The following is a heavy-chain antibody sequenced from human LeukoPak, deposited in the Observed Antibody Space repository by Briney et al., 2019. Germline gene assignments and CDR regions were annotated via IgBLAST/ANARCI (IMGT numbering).Heavy chain of an antibody. D-gene: IGHD1/OR15-1a*01. V-gene: IGHV3-23*01. CDR3: AKDRTTVARIFDY. J-gene: IGHJ4*02. CDR2: ISASDGST. CDR1: GFTVSSNY. Sequence: GGSLRLSCEASGFTVSSNYMSWVRQAPGKGLEWVAGISASDGSTYYADSVQGRFTISRDNSKNTLYLHINSLRAEDTATYYCAKDRTTVARIFDYWGQGTLVTVSS.